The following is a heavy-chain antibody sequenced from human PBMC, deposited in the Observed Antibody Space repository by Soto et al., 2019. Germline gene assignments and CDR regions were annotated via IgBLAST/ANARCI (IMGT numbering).Heavy chain of an antibody. CDR3: VRGDYYSGMDV. J-gene: IGHJ6*02. V-gene: IGHV4-30-2*01. CDR2: IYHSGST. Sequence: PSETLSLTCTVSGGSISSSSYYWGWIRQPPGKGLEWIGYIYHSGSTYYNLSLQSRVTISVDRSKNQFSLKLSSVTAADTAVYYCVRGDYYSGMDVWGQGTLVTVSS. CDR1: GGSISSSSYY.